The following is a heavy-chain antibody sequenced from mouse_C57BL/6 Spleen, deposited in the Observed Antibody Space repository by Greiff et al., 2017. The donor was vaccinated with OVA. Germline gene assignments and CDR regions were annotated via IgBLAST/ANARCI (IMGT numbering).Heavy chain of an antibody. J-gene: IGHJ4*01. Sequence: FQLQQSGTELVKPGASVKLSCKASGYTFTSSWMHWVKQRPGQGLEWIGNINPSNGGTNYNENFTSTATLPVSKSSSTSSLQLSSLTSEDSTFYDCTTVVAPYYYAMDYWGQGTSVTVSS. CDR1: GYTFTSSW. CDR3: TTVVAPYYYAMDY. D-gene: IGHD1-1*01. CDR2: INPSNGGT. V-gene: IGHV1-53*01.